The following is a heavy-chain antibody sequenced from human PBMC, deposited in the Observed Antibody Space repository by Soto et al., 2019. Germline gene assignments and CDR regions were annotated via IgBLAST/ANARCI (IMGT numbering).Heavy chain of an antibody. Sequence: QVQLVQSGAEVKKPGASVKVSCKASGYTFTSYDINWVRQATGQGLEWMGWMNPNSGNTGYAQKFQGRVTMTRNTYISTAYMELSSLRSEDTAVYYCARPHYDYIWGSYRSHFDYWGQGTLVTVSS. CDR2: MNPNSGNT. V-gene: IGHV1-8*01. D-gene: IGHD3-16*02. CDR1: GYTFTSYD. CDR3: ARPHYDYIWGSYRSHFDY. J-gene: IGHJ4*02.